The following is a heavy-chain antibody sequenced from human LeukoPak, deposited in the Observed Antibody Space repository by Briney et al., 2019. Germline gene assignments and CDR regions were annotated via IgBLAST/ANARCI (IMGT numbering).Heavy chain of an antibody. D-gene: IGHD2-15*01. Sequence: PGGSLRLSCAASGFTFSSYWMSWVRQAPGKGLEWVANIKQDGSEKYYVDSVKGRFTISRDNAKNSLYLQMNSLRAEDTAVYYCARSEVVAASHYFDYWGQGTLVTVSS. J-gene: IGHJ4*02. CDR1: GFTFSSYW. CDR2: IKQDGSEK. CDR3: ARSEVVAASHYFDY. V-gene: IGHV3-7*01.